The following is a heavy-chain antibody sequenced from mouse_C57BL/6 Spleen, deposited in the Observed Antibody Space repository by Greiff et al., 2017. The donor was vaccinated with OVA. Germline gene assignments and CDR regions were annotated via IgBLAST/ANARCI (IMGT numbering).Heavy chain of an antibody. CDR3: ARLGRGYDYDGTFYAMDY. D-gene: IGHD2-4*01. J-gene: IGHJ4*01. CDR2: INPNNGGT. Sequence: EVQLQQSGPELVKPGASVKIPCKASGYTFTDYNMDWVKQSHGKSLEWIGDINPNNGGTIYNQKFKGKATLTVDKSSSTAYMELRSLTSEDTAVYYCARLGRGYDYDGTFYAMDYWGQGTSVTVSS. CDR1: GYTFTDYN. V-gene: IGHV1-18*01.